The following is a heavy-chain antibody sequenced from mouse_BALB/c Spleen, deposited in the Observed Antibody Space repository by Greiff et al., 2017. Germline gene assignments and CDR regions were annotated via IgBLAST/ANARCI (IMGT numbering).Heavy chain of an antibody. D-gene: IGHD1-1*01. CDR1: GFTIKDTY. CDR2: IDPANGNT. J-gene: IGHJ3*01. Sequence: EVQLQQSGAELVKPGASVKLSCTASGFTIKDTYMHWVKQRPEQGLEWIGRIDPANGNTKYDPKFQGKATITADTSSNTAYLQLSSLTSEDTAVYYCAREKIYYYGSSSWFAYWGQGTLVTVSA. V-gene: IGHV14-3*02. CDR3: AREKIYYYGSSSWFAY.